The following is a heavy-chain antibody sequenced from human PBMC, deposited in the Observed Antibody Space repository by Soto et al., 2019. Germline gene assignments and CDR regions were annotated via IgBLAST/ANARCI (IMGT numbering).Heavy chain of an antibody. CDR2: INRDGSEK. D-gene: IGHD4-17*01. J-gene: IGHJ4*02. Sequence: EVQLVEFGGGLVQPGGSLRLSCTASGFMFGSYWMTWVRHAPGKGLQWVANINRDGSEKYYVDSVKGRFTISRDNADNLVFLDMNNLRVDYTAIYSCARVRATDYAIDYWGQGALVTVSS. CDR3: ARVRATDYAIDY. V-gene: IGHV3-7*03. CDR1: GFMFGSYW.